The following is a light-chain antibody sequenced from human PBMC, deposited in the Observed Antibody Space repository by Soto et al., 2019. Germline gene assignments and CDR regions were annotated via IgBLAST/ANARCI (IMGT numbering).Light chain of an antibody. V-gene: IGKV1-39*01. CDR1: QTISNY. Sequence: DIQMTQSPSSLSASVGDRVTITCRASQTISNYLHWYQQSPGKAPNLLIYLASNLQSGVPSRFSGSGSGTDFTLTSSSLQPVDFATYYCQQSYSAPQTFGQGTKVEIK. CDR2: LAS. J-gene: IGKJ1*01. CDR3: QQSYSAPQT.